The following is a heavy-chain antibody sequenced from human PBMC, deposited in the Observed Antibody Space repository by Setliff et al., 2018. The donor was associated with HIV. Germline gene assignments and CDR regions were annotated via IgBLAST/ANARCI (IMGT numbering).Heavy chain of an antibody. CDR3: ARLCDYGSGTWFDP. D-gene: IGHD3-10*01. CDR2: IYTRGST. CDR1: GGSISSYY. Sequence: SETLSLTCTVSGGSISSYYXXWIRQPPGKGLEWIGYIYTRGSTKYNPSLKSRVTISVDTSKNQLSLKLNSVTAADTAVYYCARLCDYGSGTWFDPWGQGTLVTVSS. V-gene: IGHV4-4*08. J-gene: IGHJ5*02.